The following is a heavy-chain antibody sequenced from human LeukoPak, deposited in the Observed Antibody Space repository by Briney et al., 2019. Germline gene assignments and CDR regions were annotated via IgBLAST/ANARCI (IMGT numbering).Heavy chain of an antibody. J-gene: IGHJ4*02. CDR2: IYPYDSDT. CDR3: ARHIGYSAWNPDY. D-gene: IGHD5-12*01. Sequence: GESLQISCKASGYSFTSYWIGWVRQMPGKGLEWMGIIYPYDSDTRYSPPFQGQVTISADKSISTAYLQWSNLKASDTAMYYCARHIGYSAWNPDYWGQGTLVTVSS. CDR1: GYSFTSYW. V-gene: IGHV5-51*01.